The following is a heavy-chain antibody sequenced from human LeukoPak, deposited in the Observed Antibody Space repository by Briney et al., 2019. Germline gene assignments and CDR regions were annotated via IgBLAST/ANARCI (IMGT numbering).Heavy chain of an antibody. CDR3: ARDPRSGGYYYEENYFDY. CDR1: GFTFSSYA. Sequence: QAGGSLRLSCAASGFTFSSYAMSWVRQAPGKGLEWVSAISGSGGSTYYADSVKGRFTISRDNSKNTLYLQMNSLRDEDTAVYYCARDPRSGGYYYEENYFDYWGQGTLVTVSS. D-gene: IGHD3-22*01. V-gene: IGHV3-23*01. CDR2: ISGSGGST. J-gene: IGHJ4*02.